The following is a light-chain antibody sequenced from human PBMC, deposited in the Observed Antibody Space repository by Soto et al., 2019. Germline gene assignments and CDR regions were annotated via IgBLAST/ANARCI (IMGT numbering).Light chain of an antibody. CDR3: QQYNEWPRT. J-gene: IGKJ1*01. CDR2: GAS. Sequence: EIVMTQSPATLSVSPGERAPLSCRASQNVGSNLAWYQQKPGQAPRLLIYGASTRATGFPARFSGSGSGTEFTLTISSLQSEDFAVYYCQQYNEWPRTFGQGTKVEIK. CDR1: QNVGSN. V-gene: IGKV3-15*01.